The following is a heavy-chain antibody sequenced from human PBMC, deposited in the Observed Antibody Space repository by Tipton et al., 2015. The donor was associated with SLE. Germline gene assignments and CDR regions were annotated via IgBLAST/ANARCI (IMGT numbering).Heavy chain of an antibody. Sequence: SLRLSCAASGFTFDDYAMHWVRQVPGKGLEWVSDFSDGGSSTYYADSVKGRFTISRDNSKNMLYLQMNSLRVEDTAVYYCAKGGTGKFDYWGQGTLVTVSS. CDR2: FSDGGSST. CDR3: AKGGTGKFDY. CDR1: GFTFDDYA. J-gene: IGHJ4*02. D-gene: IGHD7-27*01. V-gene: IGHV3-23*01.